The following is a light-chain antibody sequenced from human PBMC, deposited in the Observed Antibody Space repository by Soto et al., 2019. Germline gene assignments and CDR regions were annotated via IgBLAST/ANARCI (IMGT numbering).Light chain of an antibody. Sequence: EIVLTQSPGTLSLSPGESATLSCRASQSMNSIYLAWYQQKPGQAPRLLIYGASSMATGIPDGFSGSGSGTDLTLTISRLEPEDFAEYYCHQYESWTFGLGHKVEIE. CDR2: GAS. CDR3: HQYESWT. V-gene: IGKV3-20*01. J-gene: IGKJ1*01. CDR1: QSMNSIY.